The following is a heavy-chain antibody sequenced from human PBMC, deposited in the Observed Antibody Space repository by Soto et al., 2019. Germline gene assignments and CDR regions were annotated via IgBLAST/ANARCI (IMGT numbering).Heavy chain of an antibody. D-gene: IGHD2-15*01. CDR2: IIPIFGTA. Sequence: SVKVSCKASGGTFSSYAISWVRQAPGQGLEWMGGIIPIFGTANYAQKFQGRVTITADESTSTAYMELSSLRSEDTAVYYCASPYCSGGSCYSPGWFDPWGQGTLVTVSS. J-gene: IGHJ5*02. V-gene: IGHV1-69*13. CDR1: GGTFSSYA. CDR3: ASPYCSGGSCYSPGWFDP.